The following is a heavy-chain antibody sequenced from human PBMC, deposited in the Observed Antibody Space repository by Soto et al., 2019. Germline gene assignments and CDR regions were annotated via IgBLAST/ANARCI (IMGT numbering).Heavy chain of an antibody. CDR3: ARGGHSTVTLPKDYFDY. D-gene: IGHD4-4*01. CDR1: AGSISSYY. J-gene: IGHJ4*02. V-gene: IGHV4-59*08. CDR2: IYYSGST. Sequence: NPSETLSLTCTVSAGSISSYYWSWIRQPPGKGLEWIGYIYYSGSTNYNPSLKSRVTISVDTSKNQFSLKLSSVTAADTAVYYCARGGHSTVTLPKDYFDYWGQGTLVTVSS.